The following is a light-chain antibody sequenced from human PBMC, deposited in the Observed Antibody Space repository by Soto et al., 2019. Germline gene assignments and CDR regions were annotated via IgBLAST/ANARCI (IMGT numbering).Light chain of an antibody. CDR2: AAS. CDR1: QSVSSNY. J-gene: IGKJ5*01. CDR3: QQYGYSPIS. V-gene: IGKV3-20*01. Sequence: VLTRSPGTLYLSPWERENVFCRAGQSVSSNYLAWYQQKPGQAPRLLIYAASSRATGIPDRFSGSGSGTDFTLTIDGLEPEDFVVYYCQQYGYSPISFGQGIRLEIK.